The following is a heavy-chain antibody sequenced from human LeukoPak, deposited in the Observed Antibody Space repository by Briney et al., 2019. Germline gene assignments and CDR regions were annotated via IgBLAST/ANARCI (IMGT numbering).Heavy chain of an antibody. V-gene: IGHV3-7*01. Sequence: GGPLRLSCTAFGFALSSYGMSWVRKAPGKGLEWLANIKQDGMEQDNADSVKGRFTISRNNAKNSLYLQMNSLRAEDPAVYYVASLTVEGAFDIWGQGTMVTVSS. D-gene: IGHD1-14*01. CDR1: GFALSSYG. CDR3: ASLTVEGAFDI. CDR2: IKQDGMEQ. J-gene: IGHJ3*02.